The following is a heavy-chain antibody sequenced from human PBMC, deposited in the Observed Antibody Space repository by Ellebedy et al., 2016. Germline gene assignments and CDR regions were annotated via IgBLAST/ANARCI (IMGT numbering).Heavy chain of an antibody. CDR2: IIPIFGTA. Sequence: SVKVSXXASGGTFSSYAISWVRQAPGQGLEWMGGIIPIFGTANYAQKFQGRVTITADESTSTAYMELSSLRSEDTAVYYCARAVVPAAALHYYYYMDVWGKGTTVTVSS. V-gene: IGHV1-69*13. CDR3: ARAVVPAAALHYYYYMDV. J-gene: IGHJ6*03. CDR1: GGTFSSYA. D-gene: IGHD2-2*01.